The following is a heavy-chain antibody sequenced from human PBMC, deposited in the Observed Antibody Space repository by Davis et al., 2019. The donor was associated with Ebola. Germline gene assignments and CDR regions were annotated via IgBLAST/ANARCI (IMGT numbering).Heavy chain of an antibody. CDR2: ISSSGSTI. CDR1: GFTFSSYA. J-gene: IGHJ4*02. D-gene: IGHD6-13*01. CDR3: ASPYSSSSTSDY. Sequence: GESLKISCAASGFTFSSYAMNWVRQAPGKGLEWVSYISSSGSTIYYADSVKGRFTISRDNAKNSLYLQMNSLRAEDTAVYYCASPYSSSSTSDYWGQGTLVTVSS. V-gene: IGHV3-48*03.